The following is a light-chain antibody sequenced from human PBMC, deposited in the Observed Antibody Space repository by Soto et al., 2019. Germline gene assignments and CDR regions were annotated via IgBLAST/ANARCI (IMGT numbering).Light chain of an antibody. CDR3: AAWDDSLNGSVV. CDR2: RNN. V-gene: IGLV1-44*01. Sequence: QSVLTQPPSASGTPGQRVIISWSGSSSNIGSNSVTWYQKLPGTAPKLLIYRNNERPSGVPDRFSGSKSGTSASLAISYLQSEDEADYYCAAWDDSLNGSVVFGGGTKLTVL. J-gene: IGLJ2*01. CDR1: SSNIGSNS.